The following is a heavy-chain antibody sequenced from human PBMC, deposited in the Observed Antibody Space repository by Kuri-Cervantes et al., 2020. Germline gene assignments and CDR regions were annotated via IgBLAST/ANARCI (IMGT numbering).Heavy chain of an antibody. V-gene: IGHV1-8*01. D-gene: IGHD1-26*01. CDR1: GYTFTSYD. CDR2: MNPNSGNT. J-gene: IGHJ6*02. CDR3: AKDWGYSGSYGVISYYYGMDV. Sequence: ASVKVSCKASGYTFTSYDINWVRQATGQGLEWMGWMNPNSGNTGYAQKFQGRVTMTRNTSISTAYMELSSLRSEDTAVYYCAKDWGYSGSYGVISYYYGMDVWGQGTTVTVSS.